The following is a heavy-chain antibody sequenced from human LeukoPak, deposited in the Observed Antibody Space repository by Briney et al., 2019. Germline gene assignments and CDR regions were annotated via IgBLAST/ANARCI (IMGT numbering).Heavy chain of an antibody. V-gene: IGHV3-33*06. J-gene: IGHJ4*02. Sequence: PGGSLRLSCAASGFTFSSYGMHWVRQAPGKGLEWVAVIWYDGSNKYYADSVKGRFTISRDNSKNTLYLQMNSLRVEDTAVYYCAKEETGSYSVGSFDYWGQGTLVTVSS. D-gene: IGHD1-26*01. CDR2: IWYDGSNK. CDR1: GFTFSSYG. CDR3: AKEETGSYSVGSFDY.